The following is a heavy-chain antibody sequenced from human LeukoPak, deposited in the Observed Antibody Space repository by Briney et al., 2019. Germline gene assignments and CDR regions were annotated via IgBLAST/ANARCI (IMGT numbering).Heavy chain of an antibody. J-gene: IGHJ4*02. CDR1: GFMFSSHN. CDR2: LSSSGSTI. D-gene: IGHD6-19*01. V-gene: IGHV3-48*01. CDR3: ARETGAYSGWYLY. Sequence: GGSLRLSCVASGFMFSSHNMNWVRQAPGKGLEWISYLSSSGSTIYYEDSVQGRFTISRDNAKKSLYLQMDSLRAEDTAVYYCARETGAYSGWYLYWGQGTLVTVSS.